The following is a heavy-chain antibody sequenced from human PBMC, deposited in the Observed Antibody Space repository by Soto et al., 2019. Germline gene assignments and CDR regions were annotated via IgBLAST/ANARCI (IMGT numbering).Heavy chain of an antibody. D-gene: IGHD3-3*01. CDR1: GFTFSSYG. CDR2: ISYDGSNK. Sequence: HPGGSLRLSCAASGFTFSSYGMHWARQAPGKGLEWVAVISYDGSNKYYADSVKGRFTISRDNSKNTLYLQMNSLRAEDTAVYYCAKDGDRHDFWSGYSFDYWGQGTLVTVSS. CDR3: AKDGDRHDFWSGYSFDY. J-gene: IGHJ4*02. V-gene: IGHV3-30*18.